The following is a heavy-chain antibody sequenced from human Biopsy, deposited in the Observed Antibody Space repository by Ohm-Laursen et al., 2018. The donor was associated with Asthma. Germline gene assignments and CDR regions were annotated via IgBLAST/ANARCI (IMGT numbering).Heavy chain of an antibody. CDR1: GFTFSNYV. CDR3: AKDVFPGWELRRGPDY. D-gene: IGHD1-26*01. Sequence: SLRLSCAASGFTFSNYVMSWVRQAPGKGLDWVAVISFDGSNKNYTDSVKGRSTISRDNSRNTLHLQMNSLRAEDTAVYYCAKDVFPGWELRRGPDYWGQGTLVTVSS. CDR2: ISFDGSNK. V-gene: IGHV3-30*18. J-gene: IGHJ4*02.